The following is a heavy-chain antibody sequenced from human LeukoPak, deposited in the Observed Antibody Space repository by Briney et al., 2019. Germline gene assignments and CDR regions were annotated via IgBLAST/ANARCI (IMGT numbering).Heavy chain of an antibody. J-gene: IGHJ4*02. CDR3: AKDVPAAYFDY. CDR1: GFTFSSFG. Sequence: GGSLILSCAASGFTFSSFGMHWVRQAPGKGLEWVAFIRSDGSTKYYADSMKGRFTISRDSSKNTLYLQMSSLRAEDTAVYYCAKDVPAAYFDYWGQGTLVTVSS. CDR2: IRSDGSTK. V-gene: IGHV3-30*02. D-gene: IGHD2-2*01.